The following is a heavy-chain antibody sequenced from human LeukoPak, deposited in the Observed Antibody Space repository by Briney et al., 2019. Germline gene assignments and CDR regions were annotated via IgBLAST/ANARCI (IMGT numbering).Heavy chain of an antibody. J-gene: IGHJ6*03. V-gene: IGHV1-46*01. D-gene: IGHD1-26*01. Sequence: ASVKVSCKASGYTFTMYYIHWVRQAPGQGLEWMGMINPSDGATTYAQRFQGRVTMTRDRSTTTVYVDLRSLRAEDTAGYFCAREERAGLSGRLGGLFASYNTYYYMDVWGRGTTVTVSS. CDR1: GYTFTMYY. CDR3: AREERAGLSGRLGGLFASYNTYYYMDV. CDR2: INPSDGAT.